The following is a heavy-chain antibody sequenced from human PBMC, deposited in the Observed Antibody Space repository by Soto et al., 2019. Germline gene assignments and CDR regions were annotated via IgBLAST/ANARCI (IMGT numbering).Heavy chain of an antibody. D-gene: IGHD2-15*01. CDR1: SGSISSSNW. CDR3: ARDPGGPRGSGNAFDI. Sequence: SETLSLTCAVSSGSISSSNWWSWVRQPPGKGLEWIGEIYHSGSTNYNPSLKSRVTISVDKSKNQFSLKLSSVTAADTAVYYCARDPGGPRGSGNAFDIWGQGTMVTVSS. CDR2: IYHSGST. V-gene: IGHV4-4*02. J-gene: IGHJ3*02.